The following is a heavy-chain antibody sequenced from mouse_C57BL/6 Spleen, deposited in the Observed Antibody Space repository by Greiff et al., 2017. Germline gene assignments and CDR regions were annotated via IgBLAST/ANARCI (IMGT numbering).Heavy chain of an antibody. J-gene: IGHJ2*01. D-gene: IGHD2-14*01. CDR2: LYPDSGST. Sequence: QVQLQQPGAELVQPGASVQMSCKASGYTFTSYWITWVKQRPGHGLEWIGDLYPDSGSTNYNGKFKSKATLTVDTSSSTAYMQLSSLTSEDSAVYYCARGEYKNDYYLDYWGQGTTLTVSS. CDR1: GYTFTSYW. V-gene: IGHV1-55*01. CDR3: ARGEYKNDYYLDY.